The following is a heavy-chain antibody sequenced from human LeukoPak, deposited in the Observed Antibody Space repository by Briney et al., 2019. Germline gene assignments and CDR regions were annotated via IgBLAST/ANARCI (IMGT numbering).Heavy chain of an antibody. J-gene: IGHJ4*02. CDR1: GFTFSSYW. V-gene: IGHV3-7*01. CDR3: AREGWLQYLHYFDY. CDR2: IKQDGSEK. D-gene: IGHD5-24*01. Sequence: LPGGSLRLSCAASGFTFSSYWMSWVRQAPGKGLEWVANIKQDGSEKYYVDSVKGRFTISRDNAKNSLYLQMNSLRAEDTAVYYCAREGWLQYLHYFDYWGQGTLVTVSP.